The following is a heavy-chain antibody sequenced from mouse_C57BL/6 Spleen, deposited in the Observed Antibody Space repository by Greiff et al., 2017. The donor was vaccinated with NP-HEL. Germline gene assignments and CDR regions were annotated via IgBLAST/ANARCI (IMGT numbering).Heavy chain of an antibody. V-gene: IGHV1-74*01. D-gene: IGHD2-4*01. CDR3: ASRRSEDYWFAY. CDR1: GYTFTSYW. Sequence: VQLQQPGAELVKPGASVKVSRKASGYTFTSYWMHWVKQRPGQGLEWIGRIHPSDSDTNYNHKFQGKATLTVDKSSSTAYMQLSSLTSEDSAVYCCASRRSEDYWFAYWGQGTLVTVSA. CDR2: IHPSDSDT. J-gene: IGHJ3*01.